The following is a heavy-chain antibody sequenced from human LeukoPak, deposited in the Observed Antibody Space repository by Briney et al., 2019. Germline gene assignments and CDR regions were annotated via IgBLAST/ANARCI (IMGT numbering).Heavy chain of an antibody. V-gene: IGHV3-21*01. Sequence: GGSLRLSCAASGFTFDDYGMSWIRQAPGKGLEWVSSISSSSSYIYYADSVKGRFTISRDNAKNSLYLQMNSLRAEDTAVYYCAREGLLRQLGSYMDVWGKGTTVTVSS. CDR2: ISSSSSYI. D-gene: IGHD6-13*01. CDR3: AREGLLRQLGSYMDV. J-gene: IGHJ6*03. CDR1: GFTFDDYG.